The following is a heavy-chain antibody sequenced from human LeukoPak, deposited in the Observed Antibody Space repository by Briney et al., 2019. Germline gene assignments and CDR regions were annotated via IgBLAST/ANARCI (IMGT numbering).Heavy chain of an antibody. Sequence: PGGSLRLSCAASGFTFSSYGMNWVRQAPGKGLEWVSPISSSTSYIYYADSVKGRFTISRDSAKNSLYLQMNSLRAEDTAVYYCARNDDSSAYLDYWGQGTLVTVSS. D-gene: IGHD3-22*01. CDR1: GFTFSSYG. V-gene: IGHV3-21*01. CDR3: ARNDDSSAYLDY. J-gene: IGHJ4*02. CDR2: ISSSTSYI.